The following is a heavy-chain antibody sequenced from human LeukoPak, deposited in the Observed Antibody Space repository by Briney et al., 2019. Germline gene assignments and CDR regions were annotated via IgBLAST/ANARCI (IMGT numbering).Heavy chain of an antibody. CDR1: GGSFSGYY. CDR2: INHSGST. Sequence: SETLSLTCAVYGGSFSGYYWSWIRQPPGKGLEWIGEINHSGSTNYNPSLKSRVTISVDMSKNQFSLKLSSVTAADTAVYYCASSWRLRTIEKWGQGTLVTVSS. CDR3: ASSWRLRTIEK. J-gene: IGHJ4*02. D-gene: IGHD2-21*02. V-gene: IGHV4-34*01.